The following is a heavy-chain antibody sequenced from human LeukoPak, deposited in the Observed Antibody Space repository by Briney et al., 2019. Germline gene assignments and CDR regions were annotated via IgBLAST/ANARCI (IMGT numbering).Heavy chain of an antibody. Sequence: GGSLRLSCAASGFTFSSYAMSWVRQAPGKGLEWVSYISSSGSAIYYADSLKGRFTISRGNAKNSLYLQMNSLRAEDTAVYYCAKDVELDYYDSNGEPGRWFDPWGQGTLVTVSS. V-gene: IGHV3-48*04. CDR1: GFTFSSYA. J-gene: IGHJ5*02. CDR2: ISSSGSAI. D-gene: IGHD3-22*01. CDR3: AKDVELDYYDSNGEPGRWFDP.